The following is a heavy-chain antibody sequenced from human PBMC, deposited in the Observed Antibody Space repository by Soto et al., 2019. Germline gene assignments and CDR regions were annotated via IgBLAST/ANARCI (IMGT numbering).Heavy chain of an antibody. CDR1: GYSFARHC. V-gene: IGHV5-51*01. CDR3: ERCSGSYWHYLDF. D-gene: IGHD1-26*01. CDR2: LYPGNSDT. Sequence: GESLKICCKISGYSFARHCVASVRHIPEKGLEWIWALYPGNSDTKYSSAFRGHVTSSAGTSVSTAYLQWRSLEATDSAIYYCERCSGSYWHYLDFWGQGTLVTVSS. J-gene: IGHJ4*02.